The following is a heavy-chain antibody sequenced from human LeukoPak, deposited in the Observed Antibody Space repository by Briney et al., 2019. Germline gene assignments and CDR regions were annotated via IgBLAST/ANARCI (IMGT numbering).Heavy chain of an antibody. V-gene: IGHV3-13*01. J-gene: IGHJ6*03. Sequence: GGSLRLSCAASGFTFSSYDMHWVRQATGKGLEWVSAIGTAGDTYYPGSVKGRFTISRDNAKNSLYLQMNSLRADDTAVYYCAGRHGGDYYMDVWGKGTTVTVSS. CDR1: GFTFSSYD. D-gene: IGHD3-16*01. CDR3: AGRHGGDYYMDV. CDR2: IGTAGDT.